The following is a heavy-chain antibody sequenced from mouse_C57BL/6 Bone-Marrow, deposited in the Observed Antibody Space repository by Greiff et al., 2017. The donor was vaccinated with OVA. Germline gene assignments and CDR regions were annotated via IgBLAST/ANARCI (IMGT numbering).Heavy chain of an antibody. CDR2: IDPSDSYT. CDR1: GYTFTSYW. V-gene: IGHV1-69*01. Sequence: QVQLQQPGAELVMPGASVKLSCKASGYTFTSYWMHWVKQRPGQGLEWIGEIDPSDSYTNYNQKFKGKSTLTVDKSSSTAYMQLSSLTSEDSAVYYCARSGLPRGNFDYWGQGTTLTVSS. CDR3: ARSGLPRGNFDY. D-gene: IGHD5-5*01. J-gene: IGHJ2*01.